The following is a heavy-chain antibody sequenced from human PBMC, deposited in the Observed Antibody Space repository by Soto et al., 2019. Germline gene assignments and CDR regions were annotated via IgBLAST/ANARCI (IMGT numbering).Heavy chain of an antibody. CDR2: INPSGGST. CDR1: GYTFTCYY. CDR3: ARDIDGDYVYDY. V-gene: IGHV1-46*01. Sequence: VASVKVSCKASGYTFTCYYTHWVRQAPGQGLEWMGIINPSGGSTSYAQKFQGRVTMTRDTSTSTVYMELSSLRSEDTAVYYCARDIDGDYVYDYWGQGTLVTVSS. J-gene: IGHJ4*02. D-gene: IGHD4-17*01.